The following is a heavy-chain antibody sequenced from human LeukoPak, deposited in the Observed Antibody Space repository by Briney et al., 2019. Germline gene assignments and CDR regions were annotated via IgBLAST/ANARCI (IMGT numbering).Heavy chain of an antibody. J-gene: IGHJ6*03. CDR1: GFTFSSYW. D-gene: IGHD1-26*01. CDR2: IKQDGSEK. V-gene: IGHV3-7*01. CDR3: ARDGGIVGATRYYYYMDV. Sequence: QPGGSLRLSCAASGFTFSSYWMSWVRQAPGKGLEWVANIKQDGSEKYYVDSVKGRFTISRDNAKNSLYLQMNSLRAEDTAVYYCARDGGIVGATRYYYYMDVWGKGTTGTVSS.